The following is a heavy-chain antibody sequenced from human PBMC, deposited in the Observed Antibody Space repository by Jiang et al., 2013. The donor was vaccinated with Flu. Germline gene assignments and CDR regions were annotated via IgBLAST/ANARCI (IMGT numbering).Heavy chain of an antibody. CDR3: AGGYSSGSYDRVGYYYGMDV. Sequence: WVRQAPGQGLEWIGGIVPIYATTNYAQKFQGRVTITADKSTSTAYMELSSLRSEDTAVYYCAGGYSSGSYDRVGYYYGMDVWGQGTTVTVSS. D-gene: IGHD6-19*01. CDR2: IVPIYATT. V-gene: IGHV1-69*06. J-gene: IGHJ6*02.